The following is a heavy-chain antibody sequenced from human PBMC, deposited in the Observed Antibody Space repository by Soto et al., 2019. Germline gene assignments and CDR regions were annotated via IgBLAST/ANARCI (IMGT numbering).Heavy chain of an antibody. CDR3: ANLGMSPTVADY. Sequence: SETLSLTCTVSGGSISSSSYYWGWIRQPPGKGLEWIGSIYYSGSTCYNPSLKSRVTISVDTSKNQFSLKLNSMTAADTAVYYCANLGMSPTVADYWGQGTLVTV. D-gene: IGHD4-17*01. J-gene: IGHJ4*02. V-gene: IGHV4-39*07. CDR1: GGSISSSSYY. CDR2: IYYSGST.